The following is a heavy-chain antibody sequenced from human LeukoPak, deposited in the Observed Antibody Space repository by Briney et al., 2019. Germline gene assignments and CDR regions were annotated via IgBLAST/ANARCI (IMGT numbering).Heavy chain of an antibody. CDR2: ISGSGGST. V-gene: IGHV3-23*01. J-gene: IGHJ4*02. D-gene: IGHD3-22*01. CDR3: AKFFYYDSSGSPG. CDR1: GFTFSSYA. Sequence: GGSLRLSCAASGFTFSSYAMSWVRQAPGKGLEWVSAISGSGGSTYYADSVKDRFTISRDNSKNTLYLQMNSLRAEDTAVYYCAKFFYYDSSGSPGWGQGTLVTVSS.